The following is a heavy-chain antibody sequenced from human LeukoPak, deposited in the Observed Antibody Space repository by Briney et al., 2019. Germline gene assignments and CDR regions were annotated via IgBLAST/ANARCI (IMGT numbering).Heavy chain of an antibody. Sequence: SETLSLTCTVSGGSISSYYWSWIRQPPGKGLEWIGYIYYSGSTNYNPSLKNRVTISVDTSKNQFSLKLSSVTAADTAVYYCARGTGTTEFSFDYWGQGTLVTVSS. CDR1: GGSISSYY. D-gene: IGHD1-1*01. J-gene: IGHJ4*02. V-gene: IGHV4-59*01. CDR3: ARGTGTTEFSFDY. CDR2: IYYSGST.